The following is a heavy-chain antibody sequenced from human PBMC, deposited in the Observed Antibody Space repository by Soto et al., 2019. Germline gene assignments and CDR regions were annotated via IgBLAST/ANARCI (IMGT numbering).Heavy chain of an antibody. D-gene: IGHD1-26*01. J-gene: IGHJ4*02. V-gene: IGHV1-46*01. CDR2: INPSGGST. Sequence: QVQLVQSGAEVKKPGASVKVSCKASGYTFTSYYMHWVRQAPGQGLEWMGIINPSGGSTSYAQKFQGRVTMTRDTSTSTVYMELSSLRSEDTAVYYCARRGRTVGSTPYYFDYWGQETLVTVSS. CDR1: GYTFTSYY. CDR3: ARRGRTVGSTPYYFDY.